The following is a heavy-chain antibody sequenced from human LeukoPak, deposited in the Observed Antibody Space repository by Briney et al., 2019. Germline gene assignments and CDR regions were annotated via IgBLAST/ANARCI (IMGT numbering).Heavy chain of an antibody. V-gene: IGHV3-20*04. CDR2: LNWDGGTT. J-gene: IGHJ4*02. D-gene: IGHD4-17*01. Sequence: GGSLRLSCVASGFTFSSYNMNWVRQAPGKGLEWVSGLNWDGGTTGHADSVKGRFTISRDNAKNSLYLQMNSLRAEDTALYYCARAQTYGDYRLLLDYWGQGTLVTVSS. CDR3: ARAQTYGDYRLLLDY. CDR1: GFTFSSYN.